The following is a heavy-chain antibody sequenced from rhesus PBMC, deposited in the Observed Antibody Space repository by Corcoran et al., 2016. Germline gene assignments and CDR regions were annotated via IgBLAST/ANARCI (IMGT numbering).Heavy chain of an antibody. V-gene: IGHV4-65*01. CDR2: ISGSSGST. Sequence: QVQLQESGPGLVKPSETLSLTCAVPGGSVNSSNGWSWIRQPPGEGLEWIGYISGSSGSTYYNPSLKSRVTISTDTSKNQFSLKLSSVTAADTAVYYCARDLGTTWGQGVLVTVSS. CDR3: ARDLGTT. CDR1: GGSVNSSNG. D-gene: IGHD1-1*01. J-gene: IGHJ4*01.